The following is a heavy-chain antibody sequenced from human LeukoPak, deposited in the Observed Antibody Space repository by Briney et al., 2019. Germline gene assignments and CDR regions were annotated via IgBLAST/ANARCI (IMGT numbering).Heavy chain of an antibody. CDR2: ISGSGGNT. D-gene: IGHD6-13*01. V-gene: IGHV3-23*01. CDR3: AKNSQWSSSWPIDY. CDR1: GFTFSSYA. J-gene: IGHJ4*02. Sequence: PGRSLRLSCAASGFTFSSYAMTWVRQAPGKGLGWVSAISGSGGNTYYADSVKGRFTISRDNSKNTLYLQMNSLRAEDTALYYCAKNSQWSSSWPIDYWGQGTLVTVSS.